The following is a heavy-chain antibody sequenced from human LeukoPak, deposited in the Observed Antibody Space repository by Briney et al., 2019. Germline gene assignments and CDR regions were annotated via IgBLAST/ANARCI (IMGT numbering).Heavy chain of an antibody. CDR1: GASISSRNY. V-gene: IGHV4-38-2*02. CDR3: ARDSNSRRFGY. D-gene: IGHD4-11*01. CDR2: FSNGAT. Sequence: SETLSLTCAVSGASISSRNYWGWIRQPPGKGLEWIGTFSNGATYYTPSLKSRVTISIDTSRNEFSLKLSSVTAADTAVYYCARDSNSRRFGYWGQGTLVADSS. J-gene: IGHJ4*02.